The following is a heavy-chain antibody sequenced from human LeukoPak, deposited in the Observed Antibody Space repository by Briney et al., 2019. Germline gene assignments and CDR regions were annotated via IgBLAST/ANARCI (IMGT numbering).Heavy chain of an antibody. CDR1: GFTFSSYS. CDR2: ISSSSSTI. D-gene: IGHD1-26*01. CDR3: ASWELPYYFDY. J-gene: IGHJ4*02. Sequence: GGSLRLSCAASGFTFSSYSMNWVRQAPGKGLEWVSYISSSSSTIYYADSVKGRFTISRDNAKNSLYLQMNSLRAEDTAVYYCASWELPYYFDYWGQGTLVTVSS. V-gene: IGHV3-48*04.